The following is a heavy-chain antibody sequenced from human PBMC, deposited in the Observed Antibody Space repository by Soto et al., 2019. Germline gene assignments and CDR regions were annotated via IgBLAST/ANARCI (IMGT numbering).Heavy chain of an antibody. CDR1: GFTFSSYS. Sequence: GGSLRLSCAASGFTFSSYSMNWVRQAPGKGLEWVSSISSSSSYIYYADSVKGRFTISRDNAKNSLYLQMNSLRAEDTAVYYCARGPEGLITPNWFDPWGQGTLVTVSS. CDR2: ISSSSSYI. V-gene: IGHV3-21*01. D-gene: IGHD2-15*01. CDR3: ARGPEGLITPNWFDP. J-gene: IGHJ5*02.